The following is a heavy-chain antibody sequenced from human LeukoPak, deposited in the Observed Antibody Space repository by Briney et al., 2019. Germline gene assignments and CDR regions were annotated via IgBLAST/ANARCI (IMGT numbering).Heavy chain of an antibody. Sequence: GGSLRLSCAASGFTFSSYGMHWVRQAPGKGLEWVAVISYDGSNKYYADSVKGRLTISRDNSKNTLYLQMNSLRAEDTAVYYCAKDPRDLGYYFDYWGQGTLVTVSS. CDR2: ISYDGSNK. CDR1: GFTFSSYG. J-gene: IGHJ4*02. CDR3: AKDPRDLGYYFDY. D-gene: IGHD3-16*01. V-gene: IGHV3-30*18.